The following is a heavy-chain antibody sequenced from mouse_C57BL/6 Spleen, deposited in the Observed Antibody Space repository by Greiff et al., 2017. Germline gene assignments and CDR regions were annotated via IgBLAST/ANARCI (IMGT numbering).Heavy chain of an antibody. CDR3: ARDSNWGLFDY. CDR1: GYSITSGYY. V-gene: IGHV3-6*01. J-gene: IGHJ2*01. CDR2: ISYDGSN. D-gene: IGHD4-1*01. Sequence: VQLKQSGPGLVKPSQSLSLTCSVTGYSITSGYYWNWIRQFPGNKLEWMGYISYDGSNNYNPSLKNRISITRDTSKNQFFLKLNSVTTEDTATYYCARDSNWGLFDYWGQGTTLTVSS.